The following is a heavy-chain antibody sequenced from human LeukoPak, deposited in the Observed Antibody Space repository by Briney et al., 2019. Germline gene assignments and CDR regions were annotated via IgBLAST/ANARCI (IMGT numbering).Heavy chain of an antibody. CDR2: SNHSGST. D-gene: IGHD3-22*01. V-gene: IGHV4-34*01. J-gene: IGHJ4*02. CDR3: ARSRYYYDSSGYLNGPFDY. CDR1: GGSFSGYY. Sequence: SETLSLTCAVYGGSFSGYYWSLIRQPPGKGLEWIGESNHSGSTNYNPSLKSRVTISVDTSKNQFSLKLSSVTAADTAVYYCARSRYYYDSSGYLNGPFDYWGQGTLVTVSS.